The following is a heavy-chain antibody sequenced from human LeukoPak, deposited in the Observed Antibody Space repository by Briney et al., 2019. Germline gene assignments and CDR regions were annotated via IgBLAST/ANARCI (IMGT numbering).Heavy chain of an antibody. CDR1: GFTFSGFA. Sequence: GGSLRLSCAVSGFTFSGFAMSWVRLVPGKGLQWVSSISPGSTNKYYADSVKGRFTISRDNSRNTLYLQMNSLRADDTAIYYCAKLKAVVRDTGPHYWPQGTLVTVSS. J-gene: IGHJ4*02. V-gene: IGHV3-23*01. CDR2: ISPGSTNK. CDR3: AKLKAVVRDTGPHY. D-gene: IGHD2-15*01.